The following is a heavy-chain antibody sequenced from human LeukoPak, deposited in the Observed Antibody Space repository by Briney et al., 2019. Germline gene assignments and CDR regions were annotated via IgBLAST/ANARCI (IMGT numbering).Heavy chain of an antibody. J-gene: IGHJ4*02. V-gene: IGHV3-11*04. CDR1: GFTFSDYY. D-gene: IGHD2-21*01. Sequence: PGGSLRLSCAASGFTFSDYYMSWIRQAPGKGLEWVSYISSSGSTIYYADSVKGRFTISRDNAKNSLYLQMNSLRAEDTAVYFCARDLTYCGGDCYPYYFDYWGQGTLVTVSS. CDR3: ARDLTYCGGDCYPYYFDY. CDR2: ISSSGSTI.